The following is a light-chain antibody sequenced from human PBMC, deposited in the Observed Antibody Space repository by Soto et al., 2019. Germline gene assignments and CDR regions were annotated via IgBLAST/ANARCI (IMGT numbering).Light chain of an antibody. CDR3: MQALQTPFT. Sequence: DMVMNQSPLSLPVTPGEPGSISCSSSQSLLHSNGYNYLDWYLQKPGQSPQLLIYLGSNRASGVPDRFSGSGSGTDFTLKISRVEAEDVGVYYCMQALQTPFTFGPGTKVDIK. V-gene: IGKV2-28*01. J-gene: IGKJ3*01. CDR2: LGS. CDR1: QSLLHSNGYNY.